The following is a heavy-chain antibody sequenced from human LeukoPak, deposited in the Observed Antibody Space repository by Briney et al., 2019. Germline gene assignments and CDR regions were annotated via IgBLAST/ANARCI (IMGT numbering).Heavy chain of an antibody. V-gene: IGHV3-53*01. Sequence: GGSLRLSCAASGFTVSDNYVSWVRQAPGKGLEWVSIVYNSATTSSADSVKGRFSISRDNAETTVYLQMTSLRLEDTAVYYCASSIGGAASSNWFAAWGQGTLVTVSS. CDR2: VYNSATT. CDR1: GFTVSDNY. D-gene: IGHD3-22*01. J-gene: IGHJ5*02. CDR3: ASSIGGAASSNWFAA.